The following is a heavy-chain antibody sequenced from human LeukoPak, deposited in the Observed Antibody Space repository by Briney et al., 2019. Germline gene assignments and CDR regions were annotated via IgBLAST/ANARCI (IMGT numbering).Heavy chain of an antibody. CDR1: GFTFSSYW. V-gene: IGHV3-7*01. CDR2: IKQDGSEK. J-gene: IGHJ4*02. CDR3: ARELFDYTFDY. D-gene: IGHD4-11*01. Sequence: PGGSLRLSCAASGFTFSSYWVSWVRQAPGKGLEWVANIKQDGSEKYYVDSVKGRFTISRDNAKNSLYLQMNSLRAEDTAVYYCARELFDYTFDYWGQGTLVTVSS.